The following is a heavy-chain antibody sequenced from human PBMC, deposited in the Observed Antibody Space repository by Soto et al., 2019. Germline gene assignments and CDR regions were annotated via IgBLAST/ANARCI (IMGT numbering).Heavy chain of an antibody. Sequence: GGSLRLSCAASGFTFSSYAMQWVRQAPGKGLEWVAVISYDGSNKYYADSVKGRFTISRDNSKNTLYLQMNSLRAEDTAVYYCARDXPSPYCSSTSCSSYFDYWGQGTLVTVSS. CDR1: GFTFSSYA. J-gene: IGHJ4*02. V-gene: IGHV3-30-3*01. CDR2: ISYDGSNK. CDR3: ARDXPSPYCSSTSCSSYFDY. D-gene: IGHD2-2*01.